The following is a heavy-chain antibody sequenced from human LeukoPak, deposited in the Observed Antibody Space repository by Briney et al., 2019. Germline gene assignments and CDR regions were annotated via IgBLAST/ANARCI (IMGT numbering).Heavy chain of an antibody. CDR3: AKVGLERNWFDP. V-gene: IGHV3-23*01. Sequence: GGSLRLSCAASGLTFSSYAMSWVRQAPGKGLEWVSVIVGGGGSAYYADSVKGRFTVSRDNSKNTLYLQMNSLRAEDTAVYYCAKVGLERNWFDPWGQGTLVTVSS. CDR1: GLTFSSYA. D-gene: IGHD1-1*01. J-gene: IGHJ5*02. CDR2: IVGGGGSA.